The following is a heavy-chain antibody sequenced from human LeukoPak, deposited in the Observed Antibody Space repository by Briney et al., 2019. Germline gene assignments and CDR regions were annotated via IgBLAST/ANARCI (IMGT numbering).Heavy chain of an antibody. CDR3: AKGASPGIAAAGAGFLFDY. CDR1: GFTFTNYA. Sequence: GGSLRLSCAASGFTFTNYAMSWVRQAHGKGLEWVSGISGSGGSTNYADSVKGRFTISRDNSKNTLYLQMNSLRADDTAVYYCAKGASPGIAAAGAGFLFDYWGQGTLVTVSS. V-gene: IGHV3-23*01. D-gene: IGHD6-13*01. CDR2: ISGSGGST. J-gene: IGHJ4*02.